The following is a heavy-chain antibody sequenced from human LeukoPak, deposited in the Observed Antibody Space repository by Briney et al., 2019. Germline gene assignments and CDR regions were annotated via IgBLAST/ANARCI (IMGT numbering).Heavy chain of an antibody. CDR3: AKENLLPAGGTLGS. V-gene: IGHV3-23*01. D-gene: IGHD6-13*01. J-gene: IGHJ5*02. CDR1: GFTFSSYA. CDR2: ISGSGGST. Sequence: WGSLRLSCAASGFTFSSYAMSWVRQAPGKGLEWVSAISGSGGSTYYADSVKGRFTISRDNSKNTLDLQMDSLRAEDTAIYYCAKENLLPAGGTLGSWGQGTLVTVSS.